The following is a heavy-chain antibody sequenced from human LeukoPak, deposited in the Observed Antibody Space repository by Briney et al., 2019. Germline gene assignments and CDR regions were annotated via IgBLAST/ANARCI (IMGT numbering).Heavy chain of an antibody. D-gene: IGHD3-22*01. CDR3: ARAHYYDSSGWEDAFDI. J-gene: IGHJ3*02. CDR1: GGSISSYY. V-gene: IGHV4-59*01. CDR2: IYYSGST. Sequence: SETLSLTCTVSGGSISSYYWSWIRQPPGKGLEWIGYIYYSGSTNYNPSLKSRVTISVDTSKNQFSLKLSSVTAADTAVYYCARAHYYDSSGWEDAFDIWGQGTMVTVSS.